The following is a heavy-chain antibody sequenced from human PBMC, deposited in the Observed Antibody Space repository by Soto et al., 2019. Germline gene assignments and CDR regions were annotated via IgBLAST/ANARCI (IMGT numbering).Heavy chain of an antibody. V-gene: IGHV3-33*01. CDR2: IWYDGSNK. D-gene: IGHD2-15*01. CDR3: ARDRFGYCSGGSCYGPLDY. Sequence: QVQLVESGGGVVQPGRSLRLSCAASGFTFSSYGMHWVRQAPGKGLEWVAVIWYDGSNKYYADSVKGRFTISRDNSKNXLXLQMNSLRAEDTAVYYCARDRFGYCSGGSCYGPLDYWGQGTLVTVSS. J-gene: IGHJ4*02. CDR1: GFTFSSYG.